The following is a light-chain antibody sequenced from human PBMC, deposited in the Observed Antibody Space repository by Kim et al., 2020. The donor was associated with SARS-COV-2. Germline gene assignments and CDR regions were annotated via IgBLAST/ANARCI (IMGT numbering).Light chain of an antibody. CDR1: QYITTW. CDR3: QQYDSYPYT. CDR2: RAS. V-gene: IGKV1-5*03. J-gene: IGKJ2*01. Sequence: SGSVGDRVTITCRASQYITTWLAWYQQEPGKAPKLLIHRASSLESGVPSRFSGSGSGTEFTLTITSLQPDDFATYYCQQYDSYPYTFGQGTKLEI.